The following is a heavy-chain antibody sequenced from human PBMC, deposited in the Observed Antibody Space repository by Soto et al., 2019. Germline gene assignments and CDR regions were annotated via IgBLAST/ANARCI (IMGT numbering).Heavy chain of an antibody. CDR1: GFTVSDS. CDR3: ARDASGRFDY. CDR2: IHSDGST. Sequence: GGSLRLSCSVAGFTVSDSMSWVRQAPGKGLECVSFIHSDGSTHYTDSVRGRFTISRDNSKNTLYLQMDRLRVDDTAVYFCARDASGRFDYWGQGTLVTVSS. D-gene: IGHD6-19*01. V-gene: IGHV3-53*01. J-gene: IGHJ4*02.